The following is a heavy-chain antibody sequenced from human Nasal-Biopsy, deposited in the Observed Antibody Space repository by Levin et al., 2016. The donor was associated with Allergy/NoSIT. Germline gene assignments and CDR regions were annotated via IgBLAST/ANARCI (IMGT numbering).Heavy chain of an antibody. CDR3: AKRSAVPAGSGYYHYYMDV. J-gene: IGHJ6*03. CDR2: ISVYNGNT. V-gene: IGHV1-18*01. D-gene: IGHD6-19*01. CDR1: GYTFTSYG. Sequence: ASVKVSCKASGYTFTSYGISWVRQAPGQGLEWMGWISVYNGNTNYAQKLQGRVTMTTDTSTNTAYMELRSLRSDDTAVYYCAKRSAVPAGSGYYHYYMDVWGKGTTVTVSS.